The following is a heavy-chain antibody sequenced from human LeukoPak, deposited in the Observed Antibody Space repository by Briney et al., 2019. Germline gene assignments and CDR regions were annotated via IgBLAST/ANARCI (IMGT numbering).Heavy chain of an antibody. CDR1: GYSFTSNY. CDR3: ARRNYLDY. Sequence: ASVKVSCKASGYSFTSNYIHWVRQAPGQGLEWMGMIYPRDGSTSYAQKFQGRVTVTRDTSTSTVHMELSGLRSEDTAVYYCARRNYLDYWGQGTLVTVSS. J-gene: IGHJ4*02. V-gene: IGHV1-46*01. CDR2: IYPRDGST.